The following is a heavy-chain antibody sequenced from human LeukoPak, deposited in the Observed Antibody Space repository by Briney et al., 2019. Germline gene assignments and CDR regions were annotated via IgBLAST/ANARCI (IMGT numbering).Heavy chain of an antibody. D-gene: IGHD1-26*01. CDR3: AKDLGRVGVADY. CDR2: IRQDGTEK. J-gene: IGHJ4*02. V-gene: IGHV3-7*01. Sequence: PGGSLRLSCGASGFSFTTYWMGWVRQAPGKGLEWVANIRQDGTEKYYVDSVKGRFTISRDNAKNSLYLQMNSLRAEDTALYHCAKDLGRVGVADYWGQGTLVTVSS. CDR1: GFSFTTYW.